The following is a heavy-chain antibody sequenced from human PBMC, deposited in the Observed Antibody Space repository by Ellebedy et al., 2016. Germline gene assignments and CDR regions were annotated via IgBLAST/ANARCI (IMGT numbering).Heavy chain of an antibody. Sequence: GGSLRLSXALSGLTASSFFMSWVRQAPGGGLEWISTISGDGDIIFSADSVKGRFTISRDNSRYTLYLQMDSLRAADTAVYYCYYGHYSGYWGQGTLVTVSS. CDR1: GLTASSFF. D-gene: IGHD4-17*01. J-gene: IGHJ4*02. CDR2: ISGDGDII. V-gene: IGHV3-23*01. CDR3: YYGHYSGY.